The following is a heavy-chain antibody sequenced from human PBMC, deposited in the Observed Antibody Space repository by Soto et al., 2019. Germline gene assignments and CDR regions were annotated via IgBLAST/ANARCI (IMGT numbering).Heavy chain of an antibody. CDR2: ISSNGGST. CDR3: ARVGGYDEDYYYYMDV. V-gene: IGHV3-64*01. Sequence: PGGSLRLSCAASGFTFSSYAMHWVRQAPGKGLEYVSAISSNGGSTYYANSVKGRFTISRDNSKNTLYLQMGSLRAEDMAVYYCARVGGYDEDYYYYMDVWGKGTTVTAP. CDR1: GFTFSSYA. J-gene: IGHJ6*03. D-gene: IGHD5-12*01.